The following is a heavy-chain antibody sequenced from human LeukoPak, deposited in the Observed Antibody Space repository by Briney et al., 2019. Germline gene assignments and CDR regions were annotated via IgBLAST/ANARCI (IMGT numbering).Heavy chain of an antibody. CDR3: ARMNYYVSGGDIWYFDY. Sequence: PSETLSLTCTGSGGSMSSGGYYWSWIRQHPGKGLEWIGYIYYSGSTYYSPSLKSRVTISIDTSENQFSLKLSSVTAADTAVYYCARMNYYVSGGDIWYFDYWGQGILVTVSS. CDR1: GGSMSSGGYY. J-gene: IGHJ4*02. V-gene: IGHV4-31*03. D-gene: IGHD3-10*01. CDR2: IYYSGST.